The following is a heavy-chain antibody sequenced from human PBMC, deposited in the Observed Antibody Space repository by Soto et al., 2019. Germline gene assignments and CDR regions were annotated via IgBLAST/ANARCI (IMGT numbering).Heavy chain of an antibody. V-gene: IGHV4-34*01. Sequence: SETLSLTCAVYGGSFSGYYWSWIRQPSGKGLEWIGEINHSGSTNYNPSLKSRVTISVDTSKNQFSLKLSSVTAADTAVYYCARGYSNWSLLNWFDPWGQGTLVTVSS. CDR2: INHSGST. D-gene: IGHD4-4*01. J-gene: IGHJ5*02. CDR3: ARGYSNWSLLNWFDP. CDR1: GGSFSGYY.